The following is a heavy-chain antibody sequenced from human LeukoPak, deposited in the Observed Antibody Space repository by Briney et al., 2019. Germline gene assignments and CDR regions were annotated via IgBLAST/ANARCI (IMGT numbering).Heavy chain of an antibody. CDR1: GYTFTGYY. CDR3: ARDHCSGGSCYSNY. CDR2: INPNSGGT. V-gene: IGHV1-2*02. J-gene: IGHJ4*02. Sequence: ASVKVSCKASGYTFTGYYMHWVRQAPGQGLEWMGWINPNSGGTNYAQKFQGRVTMTRDTSTSTAYMELSRLRSDDTAVYYCARDHCSGGSCYSNYWGQGTLVTVSS. D-gene: IGHD2-15*01.